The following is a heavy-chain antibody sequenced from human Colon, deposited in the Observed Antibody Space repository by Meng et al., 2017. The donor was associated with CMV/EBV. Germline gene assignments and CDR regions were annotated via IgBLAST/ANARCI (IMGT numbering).Heavy chain of an antibody. CDR1: GYIFTGYH. Sequence: ASVKVSCKASGYIFTGYHMHWVRQAPGQGLEWMGWINPKSGDTTYAQSFQDRVTMTRDTSISTAYMELSSLTSDDTAVYYCARGPDFWSGYFSYYYYYGMDVWGQGTTVTVSS. D-gene: IGHD3-3*01. J-gene: IGHJ6*02. CDR3: ARGPDFWSGYFSYYYYYGMDV. V-gene: IGHV1-2*02. CDR2: INPKSGDT.